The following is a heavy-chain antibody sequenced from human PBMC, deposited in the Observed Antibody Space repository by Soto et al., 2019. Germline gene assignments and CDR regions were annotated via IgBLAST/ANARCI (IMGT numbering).Heavy chain of an antibody. CDR1: GYTFTSYG. Sequence: ASVKVSCKASGYTFTSYGISWVRQAPGQGLEWMGWISAYNGNTNYAQKLQGRVTMTTDTSTSTAYMELRSLRSDDTAVYYCARVPIIVAPSYFDYWGQGXLVTVYS. CDR3: ARVPIIVAPSYFDY. CDR2: ISAYNGNT. V-gene: IGHV1-18*04. J-gene: IGHJ4*02. D-gene: IGHD5-12*01.